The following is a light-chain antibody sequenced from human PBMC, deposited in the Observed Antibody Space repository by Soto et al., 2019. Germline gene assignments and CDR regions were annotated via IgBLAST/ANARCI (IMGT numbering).Light chain of an antibody. V-gene: IGKV3-15*01. CDR1: QSVSSN. Sequence: EMVMTQSPATLSVSPGERATLSCRASQSVSSNLAWYQQKPGQVPRLLIYGASTRATGIPARFSGSGSGTEFTLTISSLQSEDFAVYYCQQYNNWPITFGQGTRLETK. J-gene: IGKJ5*01. CDR2: GAS. CDR3: QQYNNWPIT.